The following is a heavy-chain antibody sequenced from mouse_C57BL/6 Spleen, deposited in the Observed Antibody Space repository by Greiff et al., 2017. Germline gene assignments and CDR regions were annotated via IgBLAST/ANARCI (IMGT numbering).Heavy chain of an antibody. V-gene: IGHV5-9-1*02. Sequence: EVMLVESGEGLVKPGGSLKLSCAASGFTFSSYAMSWVRQTPEKRLEWVAYISSGGDYIYYADTVKGRFTISRDNARNTLYLQMSSLKSEDTAMYHCTRGDYGSSYFDYWGQGTTLTVSS. CDR2: ISSGGDYI. CDR1: GFTFSSYA. CDR3: TRGDYGSSYFDY. D-gene: IGHD1-1*01. J-gene: IGHJ2*01.